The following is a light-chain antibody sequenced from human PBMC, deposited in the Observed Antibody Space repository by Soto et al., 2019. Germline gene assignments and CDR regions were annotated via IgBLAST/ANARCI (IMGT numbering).Light chain of an antibody. CDR2: DVS. CDR3: TSYTITSPHVV. V-gene: IGLV2-14*03. J-gene: IGLJ2*01. CDR1: SSDVGGYNY. Sequence: QSALTQPASVSRSPGQSITISCTGTSSDVGGYNYVSWYQQHPGKAPKLIIYDVSNRPSGVSNRFSGSKSGNTASLTISGLQDEDEGDYYCTSYTITSPHVVFGGGTKLTVL.